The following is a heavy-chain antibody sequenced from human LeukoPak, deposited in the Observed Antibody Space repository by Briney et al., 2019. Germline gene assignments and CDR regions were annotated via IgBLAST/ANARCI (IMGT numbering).Heavy chain of an antibody. CDR3: VRDLTIVGVAQVHH. CDR2: ISTNSGTI. J-gene: IGHJ5*02. D-gene: IGHD1-26*01. V-gene: IGHV3-48*01. Sequence: PGGSLRLSCAASGFTFSIYTMNWVRQVPGKGLEWISYISTNSGTIWYADSVKGRFSISRDNAKNSLFLHMNSLRAEDTAVYYCVRDLTIVGVAQVHHWGQGTLVTVSS. CDR1: GFTFSIYT.